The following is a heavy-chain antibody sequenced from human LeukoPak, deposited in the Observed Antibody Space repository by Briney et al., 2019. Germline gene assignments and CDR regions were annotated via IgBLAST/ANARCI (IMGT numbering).Heavy chain of an antibody. Sequence: KPSETLSLTCSVSGGSVTSGSHYWSWIRQPPGKGLEWIGSTHYHESTYSNPSLKSRVSMPIDTSKNQFSLNLSSVSAADTAVFYCATTFSDILTPSYVFDFWGRGTLVTVSS. CDR1: GGSVTSGSHY. CDR2: THYHEST. CDR3: ATTFSDILTPSYVFDF. V-gene: IGHV4-39*01. J-gene: IGHJ4*01. D-gene: IGHD3-9*01.